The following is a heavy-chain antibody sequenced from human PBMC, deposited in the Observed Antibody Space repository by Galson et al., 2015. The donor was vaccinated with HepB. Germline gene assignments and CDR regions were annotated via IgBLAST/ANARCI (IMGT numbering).Heavy chain of an antibody. Sequence: SETLSLTCTVSGASINSRNWWTWVRQPPGKGLEWIAEIYHTGSANYNPSVKSRVTISVDSSKNHFSLDLNSVTAADTAVYYCASLGYCSGEHDCYPTSWGQGTLVTVSS. CDR3: ASLGYCSGEHDCYPTS. D-gene: IGHD2-15*01. J-gene: IGHJ5*02. CDR2: IYHTGSA. V-gene: IGHV4-4*02. CDR1: GASINSRNW.